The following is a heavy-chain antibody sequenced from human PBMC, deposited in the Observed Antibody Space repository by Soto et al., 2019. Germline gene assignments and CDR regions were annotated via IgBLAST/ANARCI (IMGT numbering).Heavy chain of an antibody. CDR3: ARATGIAAAFDY. V-gene: IGHV4-34*01. D-gene: IGHD6-13*01. J-gene: IGHJ4*02. Sequence: PSETLSLTCAVYGGSFSGYYWSWIRQPPGKGLEWIGEINHSGSTYYNPSLKSRVTISVDTSKNQFSLKLSSVTAADTAVYYCARATGIAAAFDYWGQGTLVTVSS. CDR2: INHSGST. CDR1: GGSFSGYY.